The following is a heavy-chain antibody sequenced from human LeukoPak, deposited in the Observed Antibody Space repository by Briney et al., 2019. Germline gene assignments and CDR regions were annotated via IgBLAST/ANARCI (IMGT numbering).Heavy chain of an antibody. J-gene: IGHJ4*02. CDR1: GYSFTSYW. V-gene: IGHV5-51*01. D-gene: IGHD5-18*01. CDR2: IYPGDSDT. Sequence: KPGESLKISCKGSGYSFTSYWIGWVRQVPGKGLEWMGIIYPGDSDTAYSPSFQGQVTVSADKSITAAYLQWSSLKASDTAMYYCARRGRYSYGSYFDYWGQGTLVTVSS. CDR3: ARRGRYSYGSYFDY.